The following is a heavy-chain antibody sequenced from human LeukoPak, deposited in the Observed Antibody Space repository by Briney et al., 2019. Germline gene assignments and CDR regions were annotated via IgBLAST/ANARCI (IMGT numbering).Heavy chain of an antibody. CDR1: GGSISNSSYY. Sequence: PSETLSLTCTVSGGSISNSSYYWGWIRQPPGKGLAWIGRIYSSGSTYYNLSLKSRVSISVHTSKNQFTLKLSSVTAADTAVYYCARQVATIHFDYWGQGTLVTVSS. V-gene: IGHV4-39*01. J-gene: IGHJ4*02. D-gene: IGHD5-12*01. CDR3: ARQVATIHFDY. CDR2: IYSSGST.